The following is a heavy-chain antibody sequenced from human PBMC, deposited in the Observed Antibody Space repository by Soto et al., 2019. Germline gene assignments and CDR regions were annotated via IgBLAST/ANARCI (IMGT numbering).Heavy chain of an antibody. D-gene: IGHD3-10*01. J-gene: IGHJ6*02. V-gene: IGHV4-30-4*01. CDR2: IYYSGST. CDR3: ARITMVRGVITQYYYYGMDV. Sequence: SETLSLTCTVSGGSISSGDYYWSWLRQPPGKGLEWIGYIYYSGSTNYNPSLKNRVTISVDTSKNQFSLKLSSVTAADTAVYYCARITMVRGVITQYYYYGMDVWGQGTTVTVSS. CDR1: GGSISSGDYY.